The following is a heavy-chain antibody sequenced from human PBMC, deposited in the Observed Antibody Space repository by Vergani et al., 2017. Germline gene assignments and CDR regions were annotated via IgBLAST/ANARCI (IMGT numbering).Heavy chain of an antibody. Sequence: VQLVQSGAEVKKPGESLRISCKGSGYSFTSYWISWVRQMPGKGLEWMGIINPSGGSTSYAQKFQGRVTMTRDTSTSTVYMELSSLRSEDTAVYYCARVPIHSSGNDAFDIWGQGTMVTVSS. J-gene: IGHJ3*02. CDR1: GYSFTSYW. CDR3: ARVPIHSSGNDAFDI. D-gene: IGHD3-22*01. V-gene: IGHV1-46*01. CDR2: INPSGGST.